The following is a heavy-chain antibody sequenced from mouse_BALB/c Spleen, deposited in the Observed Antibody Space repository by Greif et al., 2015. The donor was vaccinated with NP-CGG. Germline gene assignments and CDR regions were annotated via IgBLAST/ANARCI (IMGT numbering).Heavy chain of an antibody. CDR3: ASYVYGYYFDY. D-gene: IGHD2-2*01. CDR1: GFNIKENF. J-gene: IGHJ2*01. CDR2: IVPANGNT. Sequence: VQLQQSGAELVKPGASVKLSCTASGFNIKENFMHWVKERPEQGLEWIGRIVPANGNTRYDSNFQGKATITADTSSNXAYLQLISLTSEDTAVYYCASYVYGYYFDYWGQGPTLTVSS. V-gene: IGHV14-3*02.